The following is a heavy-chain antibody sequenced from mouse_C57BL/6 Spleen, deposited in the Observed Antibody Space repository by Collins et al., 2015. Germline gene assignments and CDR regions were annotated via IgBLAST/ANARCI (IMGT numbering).Heavy chain of an antibody. V-gene: IGHV6-6*02. D-gene: IGHD1-1*01. CDR2: IRLKSDNYAT. CDR1: GFTFSSYW. CDR3: RGLLGYFDV. Sequence: EVKLEESGGGLVQPGGSMKLSCVASGFTFSSYWMSWVRQSPEKGLEWVAEIRLKSDNYATHYAESVKGKFTISRDDSKSRLYLQMNSLRAEDTGIYYCRGLLGYFDVWGAGTTVTVSS. J-gene: IGHJ1*01.